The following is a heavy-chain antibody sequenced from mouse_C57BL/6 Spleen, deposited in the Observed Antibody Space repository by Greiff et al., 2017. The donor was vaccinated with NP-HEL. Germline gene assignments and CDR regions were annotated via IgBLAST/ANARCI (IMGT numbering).Heavy chain of an antibody. CDR2: INPNNGGT. J-gene: IGHJ2*01. CDR3: ARRGIGDAFDY. D-gene: IGHD2-14*01. Sequence: EVQLQQSGPELVKPGASVKISCKASGYTFTDYYMNWVKQSHGKSLEWIGDINPNNGGTSYNQKFKGKATLTVDKSSSTAYMELRSLTSEDSAVYYCARRGIGDAFDYWGQGTTLTVSS. V-gene: IGHV1-26*01. CDR1: GYTFTDYY.